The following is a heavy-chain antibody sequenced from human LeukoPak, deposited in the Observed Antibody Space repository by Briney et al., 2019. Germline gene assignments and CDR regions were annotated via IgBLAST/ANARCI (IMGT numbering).Heavy chain of an antibody. CDR1: GFTFSSYA. Sequence: GRSLRLSCAASGFTFSSYAMSWVRQAPGKGLGWVSIIIASSGATFYADSVKGRFTISRDISKNTLYLQMNNLRVEDTAVYYCAKGGYDYIEVAYFDFWGQGILVTVSS. CDR2: IIASSGAT. V-gene: IGHV3-23*01. D-gene: IGHD5-12*01. CDR3: AKGGYDYIEVAYFDF. J-gene: IGHJ4*02.